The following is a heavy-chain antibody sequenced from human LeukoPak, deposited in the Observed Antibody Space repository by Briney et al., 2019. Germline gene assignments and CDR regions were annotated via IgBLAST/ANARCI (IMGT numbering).Heavy chain of an antibody. CDR2: IYHSGST. V-gene: IGHV4-30-2*02. J-gene: IGHJ6*02. D-gene: IGHD7-27*01. CDR1: GGSISSGGYS. CDR3: ARVRPITGENSYYGMDV. Sequence: SQTLSLTCAVSGGSISSGGYSWSWIRQPPGKGLEWIGYIYHSGSTSYNPSLKSRVTISIDKSKNQFSLKLSSVTAADTAVYYCARVRPITGENSYYGMDVWGQGTTVTVSS.